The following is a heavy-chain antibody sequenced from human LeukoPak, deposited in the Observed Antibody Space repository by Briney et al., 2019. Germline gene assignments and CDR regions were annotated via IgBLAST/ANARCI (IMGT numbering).Heavy chain of an antibody. CDR1: GFTFANYA. D-gene: IGHD6-13*01. CDR3: AKDKKSIAATGYDY. CDR2: ITGSGGST. Sequence: PGWSLRLSCAASGFTFANYAMSWVRQGPGKGLEWVSTITGSGGSTYYADSVKGGFTISRENSKNTLFLQMNSLGADDTAVYFCAKDKKSIAATGYDYWGQGTLVTVSS. V-gene: IGHV3-23*01. J-gene: IGHJ4*02.